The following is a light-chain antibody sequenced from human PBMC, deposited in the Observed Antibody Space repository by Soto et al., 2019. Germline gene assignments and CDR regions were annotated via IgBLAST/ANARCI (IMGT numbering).Light chain of an antibody. CDR1: QSVGST. CDR3: QQYNQWQST. V-gene: IGKV3-15*01. CDR2: GAS. J-gene: IGKJ5*01. Sequence: EIVMTQSPATLSVSPGERATLSCRASQSVGSTLAWYQQKPGQAPRLLIYGASTRATSISARFSGSGSATDFTLTISSLQSEDFAVYACQQYNQWQSTFVQGTRLEIK.